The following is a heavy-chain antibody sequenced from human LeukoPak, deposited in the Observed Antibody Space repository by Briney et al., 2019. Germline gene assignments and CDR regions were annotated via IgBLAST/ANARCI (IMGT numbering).Heavy chain of an antibody. V-gene: IGHV3-9*01. D-gene: IGHD2-2*01. CDR2: ISWNSGSI. J-gene: IGHJ6*02. CDR1: GFTLDDYA. Sequence: GGSLRLSCAASGFTLDDYAMHWVRQAPGKGLEWVSGISWNSGSIGYADSVKGRFTFSRDNAKNSLYLQMNSLRAEDTALYYCAKDMGYCSSTSCIDYYYYYGMDVWGQGTTVTVSS. CDR3: AKDMGYCSSTSCIDYYYYYGMDV.